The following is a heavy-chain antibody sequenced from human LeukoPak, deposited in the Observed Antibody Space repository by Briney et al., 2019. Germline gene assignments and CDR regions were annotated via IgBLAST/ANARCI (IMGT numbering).Heavy chain of an antibody. Sequence: SETLSLTCTVSGGSFSSYYWNRIQQPAGKGLEWIGRIYTSGSTNYNPSLKSRVTMSVDTSKNQFSLKLSSVTAADTAVYYCARSSGWYPTYYYYYGMDVWDQGTTVTVSS. D-gene: IGHD6-19*01. J-gene: IGHJ6*02. CDR1: GGSFSSYY. V-gene: IGHV4-4*07. CDR3: ARSSGWYPTYYYYYGMDV. CDR2: IYTSGST.